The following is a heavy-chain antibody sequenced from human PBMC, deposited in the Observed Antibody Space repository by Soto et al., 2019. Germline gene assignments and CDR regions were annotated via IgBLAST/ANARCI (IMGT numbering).Heavy chain of an antibody. Sequence: HEQLQEPGPGLVKPSQTLSVPCTDSGGSISSGGYYCIWIRKHPGKGLEWIGSIYHSGTTYYNPSFKKRVTSSVFTSQSQYTMKMTSLSAAETAVYGCARVRISRVRGWFAAWGQGTLATPS. CDR3: ARVRISRVRGWFAA. J-gene: IGHJ5*02. CDR2: IYHSGTT. V-gene: IGHV4-31*03. CDR1: GGSISSGGYY. D-gene: IGHD3-10*01.